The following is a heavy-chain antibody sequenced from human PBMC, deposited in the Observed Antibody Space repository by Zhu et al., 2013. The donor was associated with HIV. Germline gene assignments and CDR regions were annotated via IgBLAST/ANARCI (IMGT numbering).Heavy chain of an antibody. V-gene: IGHV1-18*01. Sequence: QVQLIQSGGEVKKPGASVKVSCQTSGFTFDSYGFSWLRQAPGQGPEWMGWISAYNGNTNYAQKLQGRVTMTTDTSTSTAYMELRSLRSDDTAVYYCARDGSGYSYGEPFDYWGQGTLVTVSS. CDR2: ISAYNGNT. J-gene: IGHJ4*02. CDR3: ARDGSGYSYGEPFDY. D-gene: IGHD5-18*01. CDR1: GFTFDSYG.